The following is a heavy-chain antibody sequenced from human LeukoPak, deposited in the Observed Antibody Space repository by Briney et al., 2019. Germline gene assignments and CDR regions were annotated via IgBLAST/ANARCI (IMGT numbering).Heavy chain of an antibody. CDR2: IYYSGST. V-gene: IGHV4-59*11. CDR3: ARAPWDSMSSGSYYDDYYYMDV. Sequence: PSETLSLTCTVSGGSISSHYWSWIRQPPGKGLEWIGYIYYSGSTNYNPSLKSRVTIPVDTSKNQFSLKLSSVTAADTAVYYCARAPWDSMSSGSYYDDYYYMDVWGKGTTVTVSS. CDR1: GGSISSHY. D-gene: IGHD1-26*01. J-gene: IGHJ6*03.